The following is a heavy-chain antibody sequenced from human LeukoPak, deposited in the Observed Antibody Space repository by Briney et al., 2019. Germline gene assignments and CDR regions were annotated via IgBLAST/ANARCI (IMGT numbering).Heavy chain of an antibody. CDR2: ISAYNGNT. J-gene: IGHJ6*03. CDR3: ARYRSSSSTAYYYYYMDV. V-gene: IGHV1-18*01. D-gene: IGHD6-6*01. CDR1: GCTFTSYG. Sequence: GASVKVSCKASGCTFTSYGISWVRQAPGQGLEWMGWISAYNGNTNYAQKLQVRVTMTTDTSTSTAYMELRSLRSDDTAVYYCARYRSSSSTAYYYYYMDVWGKGTTVTVSS.